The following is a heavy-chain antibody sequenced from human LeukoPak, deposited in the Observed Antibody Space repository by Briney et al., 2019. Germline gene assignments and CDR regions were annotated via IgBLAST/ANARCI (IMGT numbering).Heavy chain of an antibody. D-gene: IGHD2-15*01. CDR1: GGTFSSYA. V-gene: IGHV1-69*13. Sequence: ASVKVSCKASGGTFSSYAISWVRQAPGQGLEWMGGIIPIFGTANYAQKFQGRVTITADESTSTAYMELSSLRSEDTAVYYCAREAHCSGGSCYSSYFDCWGQGTLVTVSS. CDR3: AREAHCSGGSCYSSYFDC. J-gene: IGHJ4*02. CDR2: IIPIFGTA.